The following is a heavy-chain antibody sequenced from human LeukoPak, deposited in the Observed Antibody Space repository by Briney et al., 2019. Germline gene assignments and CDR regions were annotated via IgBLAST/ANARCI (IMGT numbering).Heavy chain of an antibody. CDR2: IYYSGFT. V-gene: IGHV4-59*01. CDR3: AKDRGVYSGLNYYGMDV. Sequence: SETLSLTCTVSGGSINNYYWSWIRQPPGKGMEDIGHIYYSGFTNYNPSLKSRVTMSVDTSKNQFSLKLSSVTAADTALYYCAKDRGVYSGLNYYGMDVWGQGTTVTVSS. J-gene: IGHJ6*02. D-gene: IGHD6-19*01. CDR1: GGSINNYY.